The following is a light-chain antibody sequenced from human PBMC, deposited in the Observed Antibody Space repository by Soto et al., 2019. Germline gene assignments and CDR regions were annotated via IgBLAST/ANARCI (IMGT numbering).Light chain of an antibody. V-gene: IGKV1-5*01. Sequence: DIQMTQSPSTLSASVGDRVTITCRASQSISSWLAWYQQKPGKAPKLLIYDDSSLESGVPPRFSGSGSGTEFTLTISSLQPDDFATYYCQQYNSYWTVGQGTKVDIK. CDR2: DDS. CDR1: QSISSW. J-gene: IGKJ1*01. CDR3: QQYNSYWT.